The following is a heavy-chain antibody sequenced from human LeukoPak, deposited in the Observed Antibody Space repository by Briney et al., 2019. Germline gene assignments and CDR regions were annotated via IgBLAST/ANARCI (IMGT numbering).Heavy chain of an antibody. CDR1: GFTFSSYA. D-gene: IGHD5/OR15-5a*01. Sequence: GGSLRLSCAASGFTFSSYAMSWVRQAPGKGLEWVSAISGSGGTTYYADSVKGRFTISRDNSKNTLYLHMNTLRAEDTALYYSAKDVSLPDDYWGQGTLVTVSS. J-gene: IGHJ4*02. V-gene: IGHV3-23*01. CDR3: AKDVSLPDDY. CDR2: ISGSGGTT.